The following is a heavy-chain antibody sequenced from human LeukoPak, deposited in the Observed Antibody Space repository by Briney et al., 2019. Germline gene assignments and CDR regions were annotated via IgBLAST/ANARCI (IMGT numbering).Heavy chain of an antibody. Sequence: PSETLSLTCNVSGVSVSTSHWNWIRQRPGKGLEWIGCLSYTGKTDHNPSLKSRVSISLGSSNNHFSLKLTSVTAADTAVYYCSEGYFEPFDHWGQGILVTVSS. CDR1: GVSVSTSH. J-gene: IGHJ4*02. D-gene: IGHD2/OR15-2a*01. CDR3: SEGYFEPFDH. V-gene: IGHV4-59*02. CDR2: LSYTGKT.